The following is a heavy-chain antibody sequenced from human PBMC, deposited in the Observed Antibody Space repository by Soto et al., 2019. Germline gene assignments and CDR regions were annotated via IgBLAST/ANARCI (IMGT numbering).Heavy chain of an antibody. V-gene: IGHV1-46*01. CDR1: GYTFTSHH. Sequence: QVQLVQSGAEVKKPCASVKVSCKASGYTFTSHHIQWVRQAPGQGLAWMGIVNPSGVKIIYAQKFQGRVTATRDTSTRTVNMELSRLTSDDTAVYYCATMPLSKYQQLTAPDEAPVHVWVQGTTVIVSS. CDR2: VNPSGVKI. J-gene: IGHJ6*02. D-gene: IGHD6-13*01. CDR3: ATMPLSKYQQLTAPDEAPVHV.